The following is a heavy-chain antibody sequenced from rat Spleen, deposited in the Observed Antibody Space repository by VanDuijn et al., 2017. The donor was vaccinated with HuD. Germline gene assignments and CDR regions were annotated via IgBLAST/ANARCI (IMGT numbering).Heavy chain of an antibody. CDR3: TREDWVLDV. CDR2: ISYDGSST. CDR1: GFTFSDYY. J-gene: IGHJ4*01. V-gene: IGHV5-20*01. Sequence: EVQLVESGGGLVQPGRSLKLSCAASGFTFSDYYMAWVRQAPTKGLEWVATISYDGSSTYYRDSVKGRFSISRDNAKSTLYLQMDSLRSEDTATYYCTREDWVLDVWGQGASVTVSS. D-gene: IGHD4-2*01.